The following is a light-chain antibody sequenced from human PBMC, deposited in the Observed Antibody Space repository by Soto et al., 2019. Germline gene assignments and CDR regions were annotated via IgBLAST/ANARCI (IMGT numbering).Light chain of an antibody. Sequence: EIVLTQSPGTLSLSPGERATLSCRASQSVSSSYLAWYQQKPGQAPRLLIYGASSRATGIPDRVSGSGSGTDFTLTISRLEPEDFAVYYCQQSNNWPYTFGQGTKLEMK. CDR1: QSVSSSY. J-gene: IGKJ2*01. V-gene: IGKV3-20*01. CDR2: GAS. CDR3: QQSNNWPYT.